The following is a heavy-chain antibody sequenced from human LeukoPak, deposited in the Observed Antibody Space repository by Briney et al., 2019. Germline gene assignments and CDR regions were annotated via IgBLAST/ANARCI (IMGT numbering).Heavy chain of an antibody. Sequence: GGSLRLSCAASGFTFSSYSMNWVRQAPGKGLEWVSSISSSSSYIYYADSVKGRFTISRDNAKNSLYLQMNSLRAEDTAVYYCARSHETYYDFWSGSDYYGMDVWGQGTTVTVSS. D-gene: IGHD3-3*01. CDR1: GFTFSSYS. V-gene: IGHV3-21*01. CDR3: ARSHETYYDFWSGSDYYGMDV. J-gene: IGHJ6*02. CDR2: ISSSSSYI.